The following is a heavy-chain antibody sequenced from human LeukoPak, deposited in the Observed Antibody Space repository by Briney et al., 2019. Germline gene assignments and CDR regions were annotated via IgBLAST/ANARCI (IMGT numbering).Heavy chain of an antibody. V-gene: IGHV4-31*03. Sequence: TSETLSLTCTVSGGSISGGGYYWSWIRQHPGKGLEWIGYIYYSGSTYYNPSLKSRVTISVDTSKNQFSLELSSVTAADTAVYYCARGDTAMGYYFDYWGQGTLVTVSS. D-gene: IGHD5-18*01. CDR2: IYYSGST. CDR1: GGSISGGGYY. CDR3: ARGDTAMGYYFDY. J-gene: IGHJ4*02.